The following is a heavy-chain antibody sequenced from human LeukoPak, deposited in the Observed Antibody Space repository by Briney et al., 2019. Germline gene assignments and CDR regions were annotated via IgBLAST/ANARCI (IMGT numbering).Heavy chain of an antibody. CDR3: ARSRRDIVVVPAAIRSEFDY. V-gene: IGHV1-2*04. J-gene: IGHJ4*02. D-gene: IGHD2-2*02. CDR1: GYTFTGYY. Sequence: ASVKVSCKASGYTFTGYYMHWVRQAPGQGLEWMGWINPNSGGTNYAQKFQGWVTMTRDTSISTAYMELSRLRSDDTAVYYCARSRRDIVVVPAAIRSEFDYWGQGTLVTVSS. CDR2: INPNSGGT.